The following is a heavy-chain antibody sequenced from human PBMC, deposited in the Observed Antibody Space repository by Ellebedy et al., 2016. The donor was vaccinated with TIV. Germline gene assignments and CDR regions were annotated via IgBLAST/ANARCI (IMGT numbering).Heavy chain of an antibody. D-gene: IGHD3-16*02. CDR2: IYYSGST. V-gene: IGHV4-61*08. CDR1: GGSISSGGYY. J-gene: IGHJ4*02. Sequence: SETLSLXXTVSGGSISSGGYYWSWIRQPPGKGLEWIGYIYYSGSTNYNPSLKSRVTISVDTSKNQFSLKLSSVTAADTAVYYCARLYYDYVWGSYRLDYWGQGTLVTVSS. CDR3: ARLYYDYVWGSYRLDY.